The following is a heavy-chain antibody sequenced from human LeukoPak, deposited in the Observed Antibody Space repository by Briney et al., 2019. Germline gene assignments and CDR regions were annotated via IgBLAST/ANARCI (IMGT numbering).Heavy chain of an antibody. CDR1: GFTFTIFG. J-gene: IGHJ6*03. CDR3: AKVYSNPSPYYYYMDV. D-gene: IGHD4-11*01. CDR2: ISGSGGST. V-gene: IGHV3-23*01. Sequence: GGSLRLSCAASGFTFTIFGLNWVRQAPGKGPEWVSAISGSGGSTYYADSVKGRFTISRDNSKNTLYLQMNSLRAEDTAVYYCAKVYSNPSPYYYYMDVWGKGTTVTVSS.